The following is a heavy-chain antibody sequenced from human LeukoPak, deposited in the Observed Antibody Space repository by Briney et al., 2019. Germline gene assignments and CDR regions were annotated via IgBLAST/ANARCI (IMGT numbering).Heavy chain of an antibody. V-gene: IGHV5-51*01. J-gene: IGHJ4*02. CDR1: GYIFPTYW. D-gene: IGHD1-26*01. Sequence: GESLKISCKGSGYIFPTYWIAWVRQMPGKGLEWMGIIYPGDSDARYSPSFQGQVTISADKSISTAYLQWSSLKASDTAMYYCARSAVVGTPSYLDYWGQGTLVTVSS. CDR2: IYPGDSDA. CDR3: ARSAVVGTPSYLDY.